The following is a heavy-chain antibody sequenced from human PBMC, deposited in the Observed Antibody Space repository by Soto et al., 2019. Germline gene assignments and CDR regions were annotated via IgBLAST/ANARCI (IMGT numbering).Heavy chain of an antibody. CDR2: MYHSGST. CDR1: GGSISSGGYS. V-gene: IGHV4-30-2*01. J-gene: IGHJ4*02. D-gene: IGHD2-15*01. CDR3: ARGQVVAAQH. Sequence: QLQLQESGSGLVKPSQTLSLTCAVSGGSISSGGYSWSWIRQPPGKGLEWIGYMYHSGSTYYNPSLESRVTISVDRPKSQFALKLNSVTAADTAVYYCARGQVVAAQHWGQGTLVTVSS.